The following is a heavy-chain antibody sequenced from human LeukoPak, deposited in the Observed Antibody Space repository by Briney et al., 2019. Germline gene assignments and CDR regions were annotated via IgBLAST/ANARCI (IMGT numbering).Heavy chain of an antibody. CDR1: GFTFSNAW. V-gene: IGHV3-15*01. J-gene: IGHJ3*02. CDR3: TTXGGLRYAFDI. CDR2: IKSKTDGGTT. Sequence: GGSLRLSCAASGFTFSNAWMSWVRQAPGKGLEWVGRIKSKTDGGTTDYAAPVKGRFTISRDDSKNTLYLQMNSLKTEDTAVXYXTTXGGLRYAFDIWGQGTMVTVSS. D-gene: IGHD3-16*01.